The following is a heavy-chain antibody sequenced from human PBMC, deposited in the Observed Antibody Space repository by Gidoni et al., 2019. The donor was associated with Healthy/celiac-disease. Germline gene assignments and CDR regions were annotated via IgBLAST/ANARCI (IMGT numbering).Heavy chain of an antibody. CDR3: ARVATNFGVGQQIDY. CDR1: GYTFTSYA. CDR2: INAGNGNT. J-gene: IGHJ4*02. V-gene: IGHV1-3*01. Sequence: SVKVSCKASGYTFTSYAMHWVRQAPGQRLEWMGWINAGNGNTKYSQKFQGRVTITRDTSASTAYMELSSLRSEDTAVYYCARVATNFGVGQQIDYWGQGTLVTVSS. D-gene: IGHD3-3*01.